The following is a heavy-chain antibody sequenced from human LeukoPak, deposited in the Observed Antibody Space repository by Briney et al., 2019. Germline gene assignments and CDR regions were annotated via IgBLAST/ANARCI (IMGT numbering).Heavy chain of an antibody. Sequence: GGSLRLSCAASGFTVSSNYMSWVRQAPGKGLEWVSVIYSGGSTYYADSVKGRFTISRDNSKNTLYLQMNSLRAEDTAVYYCARDPDIAAAGFVSSNELYGMDVWGQGTTVTVSS. D-gene: IGHD6-13*01. CDR2: IYSGGST. J-gene: IGHJ6*02. CDR1: GFTVSSNY. V-gene: IGHV3-66*01. CDR3: ARDPDIAAAGFVSSNELYGMDV.